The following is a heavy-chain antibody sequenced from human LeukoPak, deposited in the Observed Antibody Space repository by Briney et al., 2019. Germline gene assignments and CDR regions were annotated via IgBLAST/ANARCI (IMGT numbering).Heavy chain of an antibody. Sequence: GGSLRLSCAASGFTVSSNYMSWVRQAPGKGLEWVSTIYSGGSTYYADSVKGRFTISRDTSKDTLYLQMNSLRGEDTAVYYCARNGYTSGWYRNWGQGTLVTVSS. D-gene: IGHD6-19*01. CDR2: IYSGGST. CDR3: ARNGYTSGWYRN. J-gene: IGHJ4*02. V-gene: IGHV3-53*01. CDR1: GFTVSSNY.